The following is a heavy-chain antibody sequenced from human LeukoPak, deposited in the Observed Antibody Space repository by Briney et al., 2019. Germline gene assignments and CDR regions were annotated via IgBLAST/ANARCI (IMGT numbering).Heavy chain of an antibody. Sequence: SETLALTCAVYGGSFSGYYWSWIRQPPGQGPEWVGEINHSGSTNYNPCLRGRVTMTRDRSISTDDMAPSRLREDCTAGCDCPRETPGTSHYYYYMDVWGKGTTVTVSS. CDR1: GGSFSGYY. D-gene: IGHD1-7*01. J-gene: IGHJ6*03. CDR2: INHSGST. CDR3: PRETPGTSHYYYYMDV. V-gene: IGHV4-34*10.